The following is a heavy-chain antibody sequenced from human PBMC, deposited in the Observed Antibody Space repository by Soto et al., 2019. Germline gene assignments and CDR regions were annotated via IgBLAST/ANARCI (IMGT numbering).Heavy chain of an antibody. Sequence: PSETLSLTCTVSGGSLGSYYWSWIRQPPGKGLEWIGYVFYTGRANYNASLKSRVSISLDTSNYQFSLKLSSVTAADTAVYYCARDCDYYDSSGYYHQYNWFDPWGQGTLVTVSS. J-gene: IGHJ5*02. CDR3: ARDCDYYDSSGYYHQYNWFDP. D-gene: IGHD3-22*01. CDR2: VFYTGRA. V-gene: IGHV4-59*01. CDR1: GGSLGSYY.